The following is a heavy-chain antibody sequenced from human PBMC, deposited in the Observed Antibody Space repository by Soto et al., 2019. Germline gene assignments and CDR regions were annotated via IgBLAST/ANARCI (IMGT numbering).Heavy chain of an antibody. V-gene: IGHV4-59*12. Sequence: PSETLSLTCTVSGGSISNYYWSWIRQPPGKGLEWIGYILYTGFTKYSPSLESRVTISVDASKNQLSLKLRSVTAADTAVYYCARDIGYYYETSGSLAFDVWGQGIRVTVAS. CDR3: ARDIGYYYETSGSLAFDV. D-gene: IGHD3-22*01. J-gene: IGHJ3*01. CDR1: GGSISNYY. CDR2: ILYTGFT.